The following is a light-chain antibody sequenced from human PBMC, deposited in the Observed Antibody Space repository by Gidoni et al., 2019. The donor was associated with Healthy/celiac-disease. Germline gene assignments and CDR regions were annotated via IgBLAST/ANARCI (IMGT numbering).Light chain of an antibody. CDR3: QAWDSSKDVV. CDR1: KLGDKY. Sequence: SYELTQPPPASVSPGQTASITCSGDKLGDKYACWYQQKPGQSPVLVIYQDSKRPSGIPERFSGSNSGNTATLTISGTQAMDEADYYCQAWDSSKDVVFGGGTKLTVL. J-gene: IGLJ2*01. CDR2: QDS. V-gene: IGLV3-1*01.